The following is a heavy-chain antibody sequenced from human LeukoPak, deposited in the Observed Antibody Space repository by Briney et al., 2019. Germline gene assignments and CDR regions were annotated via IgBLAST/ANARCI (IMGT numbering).Heavy chain of an antibody. J-gene: IGHJ4*02. CDR1: GFTFGDYA. CDR3: TRDGGYSSGWHWELFDY. Sequence: GRSLRLSCTASGFTFGDYAMSWVRQAPGKGLEWVGFIRSKAYGGTTEYAASVKGRFTISRDDSKSIAYLQMNSLKTEDTAVYYCTRDGGYSSGWHWELFDYWGQGTLVTVSS. CDR2: IRSKAYGGTT. V-gene: IGHV3-49*04. D-gene: IGHD6-19*01.